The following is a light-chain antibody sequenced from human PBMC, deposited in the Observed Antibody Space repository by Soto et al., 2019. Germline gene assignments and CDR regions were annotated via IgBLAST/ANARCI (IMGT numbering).Light chain of an antibody. CDR1: QSISSW. CDR3: QQYNSYSQGT. Sequence: DIQMTQSPSTLSASVGDRVTITCRASQSISSWLAWYQQKPGKAPKLLIYKASSLDSGVPSRFSGSGSGTEFTLTISSLQPDDFATYYCQQYNSYSQGTFGQGTKVEIK. J-gene: IGKJ1*01. CDR2: KAS. V-gene: IGKV1-5*03.